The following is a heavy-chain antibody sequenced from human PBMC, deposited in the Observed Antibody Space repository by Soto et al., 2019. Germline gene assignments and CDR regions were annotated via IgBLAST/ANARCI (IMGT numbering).Heavy chain of an antibody. CDR1: GGSFSGYY. Sequence: QVQLQQWGAGLLKPSETLSLTCAVYGGSFSGYYWSWIRQPPGKGLEWIGEINHSGSTNYNPSLKSRVTISVDTSKNQFSLKLSSVTAADTAVYYFARRGWVGLPVDYWGQGTLVTVSS. J-gene: IGHJ4*02. V-gene: IGHV4-34*01. CDR2: INHSGST. CDR3: ARRGWVGLPVDY. D-gene: IGHD4-17*01.